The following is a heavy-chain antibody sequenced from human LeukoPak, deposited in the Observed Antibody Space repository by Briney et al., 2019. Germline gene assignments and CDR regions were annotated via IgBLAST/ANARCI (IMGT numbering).Heavy chain of an antibody. CDR2: ISSNGGST. D-gene: IGHD3-16*01. J-gene: IGHJ6*03. CDR1: GFTFSSYA. Sequence: PGGSLGLSCAASGFTFSSYAMHWVRQAPGKGLEYVSAISSNGGSTYYANSVKGRFTISRDNSKNTLYLQMGSLRAEDMAVYYCARQGVPAPYDSYIDVWGKGTTVTVSS. CDR3: ARQGVPAPYDSYIDV. V-gene: IGHV3-64*01.